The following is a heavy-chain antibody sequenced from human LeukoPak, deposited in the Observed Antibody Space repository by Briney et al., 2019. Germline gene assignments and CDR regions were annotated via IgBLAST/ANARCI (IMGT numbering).Heavy chain of an antibody. J-gene: IGHJ4*02. V-gene: IGHV3-21*01. D-gene: IGHD4-11*01. CDR2: ISSSSSYI. CDR1: GITFSSHT. CDR3: ARDRSRNYGYYFDF. Sequence: GGSLRLSCAASGITFSSHTMNWVRQAPGKGLEWVSSISSSSSYIYYAGSVKGRFTISRDNAKNSLFLQMTSLGAEDTAVYYCARDRSRNYGYYFDFWGQGTLVSVSS.